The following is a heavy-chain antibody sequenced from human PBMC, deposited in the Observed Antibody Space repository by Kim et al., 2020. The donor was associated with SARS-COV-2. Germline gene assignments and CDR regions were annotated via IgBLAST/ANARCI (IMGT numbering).Heavy chain of an antibody. D-gene: IGHD1-26*01. J-gene: IGHJ5*02. CDR3: ARDGRNWFDP. CDR1: GGSISSYY. Sequence: SETLSLTCTVSGGSISSYYWSWIRQPPGKGLEWIGYIYYSGSTNYNPSLKSRVTISVDTSKNQFSLKLSSVTAADTAVYYCARDGRNWFDPWGQGNLVT. V-gene: IGHV4-59*01. CDR2: IYYSGST.